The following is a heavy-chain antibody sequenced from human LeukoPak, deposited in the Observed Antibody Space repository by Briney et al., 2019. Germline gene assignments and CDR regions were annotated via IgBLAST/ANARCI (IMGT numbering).Heavy chain of an antibody. Sequence: PGGSLRLSCAASGFIFSSYGMHWVRQAPGKGLEWVAVISYDGSNKYYADSVKGRFTISRDNSKNTLYLQMNSLRAEDTAVYYCAKDRGVRGVLGYYFDYWGQGTLVTVSS. CDR1: GFIFSSYG. V-gene: IGHV3-30*18. D-gene: IGHD3-10*01. J-gene: IGHJ4*02. CDR3: AKDRGVRGVLGYYFDY. CDR2: ISYDGSNK.